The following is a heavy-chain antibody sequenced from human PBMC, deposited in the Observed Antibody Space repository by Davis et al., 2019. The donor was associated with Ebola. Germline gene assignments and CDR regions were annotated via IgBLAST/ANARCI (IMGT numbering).Heavy chain of an antibody. CDR2: IIPILGIA. CDR3: ASVVGAYAPFDY. CDR1: GGTFSSYT. D-gene: IGHD1-26*01. Sequence: SVKVSCKASGGTFSSYTISWVRQAPGQGLEWMGRIIPILGIANYAQKFQGRVTITADKSTSTAYMELSSLRSEDTAVYYCASVVGAYAPFDYWGQGTLVTVFS. J-gene: IGHJ4*02. V-gene: IGHV1-69*02.